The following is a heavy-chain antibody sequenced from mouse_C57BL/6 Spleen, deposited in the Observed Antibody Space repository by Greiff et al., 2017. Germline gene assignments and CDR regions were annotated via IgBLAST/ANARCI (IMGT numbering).Heavy chain of an antibody. Sequence: EVQLQQSGPELVKPGASVKISCKASGYTFTDYYMNWVKQSHGKSLEWIGDINPNNGGTSYNQKFKGKATLTVDKSSSTAYMELRSLTSEDSAVYYCARDGNLPYYAMDYWGQGTSVTVSS. V-gene: IGHV1-26*01. CDR3: ARDGNLPYYAMDY. J-gene: IGHJ4*01. CDR2: INPNNGGT. CDR1: GYTFTDYY. D-gene: IGHD2-1*01.